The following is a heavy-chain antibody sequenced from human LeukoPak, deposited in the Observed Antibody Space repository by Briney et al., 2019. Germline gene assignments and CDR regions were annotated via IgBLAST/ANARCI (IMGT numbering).Heavy chain of an antibody. J-gene: IGHJ4*02. CDR3: ARGGVYSTSAVDY. CDR1: GFTFSSYA. Sequence: GGSLRLSCAASGFTFSSYAMNWVRQAPGKGLEWVSVISGSGGTTYYADSVKGRFTISRDNSKNTLYLQMNSLRADDTAVYYCARGGVYSTSAVDYWGQGTLVTVSS. CDR2: ISGSGGTT. D-gene: IGHD6-6*01. V-gene: IGHV3-23*01.